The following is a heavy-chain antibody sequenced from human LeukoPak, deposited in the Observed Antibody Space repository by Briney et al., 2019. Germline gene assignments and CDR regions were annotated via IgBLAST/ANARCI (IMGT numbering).Heavy chain of an antibody. Sequence: PGGSLRLSCSASGFNFNNYAMNWVRLAPGKGLEWLATITAGGDNTYYTDAVRGRFTISRDNSKNTLNLEMNSLRVEDTAVYYCARDHWETTIGDDFDLWGQGTMVAVSS. CDR2: ITAGGDNT. D-gene: IGHD1-26*01. CDR1: GFNFNNYA. CDR3: ARDHWETTIGDDFDL. V-gene: IGHV3-23*01. J-gene: IGHJ3*01.